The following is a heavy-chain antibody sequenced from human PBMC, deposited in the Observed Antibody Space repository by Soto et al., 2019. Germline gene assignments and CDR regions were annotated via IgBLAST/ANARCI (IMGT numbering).Heavy chain of an antibody. V-gene: IGHV4-31*03. D-gene: IGHD6-13*01. J-gene: IGHJ6*02. CDR3: AREGDSSSWYSDYYYGMDV. CDR1: GGSIISGGYY. CDR2: IYYSGST. Sequence: SETLSLTCTVSGGSIISGGYYWSWIRQHPGKGLEWIGYIYYSGSTYYNPSLKSRVTISVDTSKNQFSLKLSSVTAADTAVYYCAREGDSSSWYSDYYYGMDVWGQGTTVTVSS.